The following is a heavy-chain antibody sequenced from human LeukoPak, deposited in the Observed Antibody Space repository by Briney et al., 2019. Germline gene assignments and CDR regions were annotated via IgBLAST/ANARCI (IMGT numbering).Heavy chain of an antibody. CDR2: IYHSGST. CDR3: ARDGREYDFWSGYYRYYMDV. V-gene: IGHV4-38-2*02. Sequence: SETLSLTCTVSGYSISSGYYWGWIRQPPGKGLEWIGSIYHSGSTYYNPSLKSRVTISVDTSKNQFSLKLSSVTAADTAVYYCARDGREYDFWSGYYRYYMDVGGKGTTVTVSS. J-gene: IGHJ6*03. CDR1: GYSISSGYY. D-gene: IGHD3-3*01.